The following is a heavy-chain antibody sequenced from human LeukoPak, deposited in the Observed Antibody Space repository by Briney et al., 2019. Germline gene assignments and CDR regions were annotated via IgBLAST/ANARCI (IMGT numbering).Heavy chain of an antibody. J-gene: IGHJ4*02. V-gene: IGHV3-30*02. CDR1: GFTFSSYG. CDR3: AEALSYSYGLEVTFDY. D-gene: IGHD5-18*01. Sequence: PGGSLRLSCAASGFTFSSYGMHWVRQAPGKGLEWVAFIRYDGSNKYYADSVKGRFTISRDNSKNTLYLQMNSLRAEDTAVYYCAEALSYSYGLEVTFDYWGQGTLVTVSS. CDR2: IRYDGSNK.